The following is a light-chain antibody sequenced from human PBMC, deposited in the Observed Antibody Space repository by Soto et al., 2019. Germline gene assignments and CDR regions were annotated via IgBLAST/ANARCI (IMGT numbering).Light chain of an antibody. CDR3: ETWDDSLTGVV. J-gene: IGLJ3*02. Sequence: QSVLTQPPSASGIPGQRVTISCSGSSSNIGSNIVNWYQQLPGTAPKLLIYSRNQRPSGVPDRFSASKSGTSASLAISGLQSEDEADYYCETWDDSLTGVVFGGGTKLTVL. CDR1: SSNIGSNI. V-gene: IGLV1-44*01. CDR2: SRN.